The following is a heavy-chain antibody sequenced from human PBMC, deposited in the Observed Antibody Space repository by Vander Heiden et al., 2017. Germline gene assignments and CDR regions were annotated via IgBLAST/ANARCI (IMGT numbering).Heavy chain of an antibody. Sequence: QVQLVQSGAEVKKPGSSVKVSCKASGGTFSSYAISWVRQAPGQGLEWMGGIIPIVGTANYAQKFQGRVTITADESTSTAYMELSSLRSEDTAVYYCARVRFCGGDCYYFDYWGQGTLVTVSS. CDR1: GGTFSSYA. CDR2: IIPIVGTA. D-gene: IGHD2-21*02. CDR3: ARVRFCGGDCYYFDY. J-gene: IGHJ4*02. V-gene: IGHV1-69*01.